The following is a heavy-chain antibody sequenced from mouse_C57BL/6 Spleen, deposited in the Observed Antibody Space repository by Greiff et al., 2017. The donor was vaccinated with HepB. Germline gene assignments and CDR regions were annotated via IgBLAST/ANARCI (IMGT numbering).Heavy chain of an antibody. CDR1: GYTFTSYW. J-gene: IGHJ4*01. V-gene: IGHV1-69*01. CDR2: IDPSDSYT. CDR3: ARREDYDGGHYYAMDY. Sequence: QVQLQQPGAELVMPGASVKLSCKASGYTFTSYWMHWVKQRPGQGLEWIGEIDPSDSYTNYNQKFKGKSTLTVDKSSSTAYMQLSSLTSEDSAVYYCARREDYDGGHYYAMDYWGQGTSVTVSS. D-gene: IGHD2-4*01.